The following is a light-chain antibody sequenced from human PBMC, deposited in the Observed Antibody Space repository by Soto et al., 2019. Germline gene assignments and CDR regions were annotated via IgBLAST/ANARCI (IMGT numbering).Light chain of an antibody. CDR3: QQSYSRPRT. V-gene: IGKV1-39*01. J-gene: IGKJ1*01. CDR1: QSISTY. CDR2: TTS. Sequence: DIEMTHSPSSLSGYVGARLTITCRASQSISTYLNWYLQKPGKAPNLLSDTTSILESGVPSRGSGRGAGTDCTLTISSLQPEDVATYVCQQSYSRPRTFGQGTKVEIK.